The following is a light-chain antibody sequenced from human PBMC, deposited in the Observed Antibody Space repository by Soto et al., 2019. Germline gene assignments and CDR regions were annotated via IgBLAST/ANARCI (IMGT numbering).Light chain of an antibody. CDR1: SSDVGGYNY. CDR2: DVS. J-gene: IGLJ1*01. V-gene: IGLV2-14*03. Sequence: SALPKPASVSVSPGQSISISCTGTSSDVGGYNYVSWYQHQPGKAPKLVIFDVSGRPSGISNRFSGSKSGNTASLTISGLRPEDEADYYCSSYTDFNLYVFGTGTKVTVL. CDR3: SSYTDFNLYV.